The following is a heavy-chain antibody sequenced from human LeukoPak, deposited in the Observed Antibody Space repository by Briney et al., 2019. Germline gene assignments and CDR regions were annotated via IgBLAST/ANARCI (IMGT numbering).Heavy chain of an antibody. D-gene: IGHD6-19*01. CDR3: ARRRIAVAGHFDY. CDR1: GGSFSGYY. V-gene: IGHV4-34*01. CDR2: INHSGST. Sequence: SETLSLTCAVYGGSFSGYYWSWIRQPPGKGLEWIGEINHSGSTNYNPSLESRVTISVDTSKNQFSLKLSSVTAADTAVYYCARRRIAVAGHFDYWGQGTLVTVSS. J-gene: IGHJ4*02.